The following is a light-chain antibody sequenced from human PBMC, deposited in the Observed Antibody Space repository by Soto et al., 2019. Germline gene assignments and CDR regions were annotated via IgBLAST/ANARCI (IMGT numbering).Light chain of an antibody. CDR3: MQSIDLPYT. V-gene: IGKV2D-29*01. Sequence: DVVMTQTPLSLSVTPGQPASISCRSTQSLLHSDGVTYLYWYLQRPGQPPQRLISESVNRFSGVSLRFSGSGSGTDFTLKISRVEAEDVGVYYCMQSIDLPYTFGQGTKLEIK. J-gene: IGKJ2*01. CDR2: ESV. CDR1: QSLLHSDGVTY.